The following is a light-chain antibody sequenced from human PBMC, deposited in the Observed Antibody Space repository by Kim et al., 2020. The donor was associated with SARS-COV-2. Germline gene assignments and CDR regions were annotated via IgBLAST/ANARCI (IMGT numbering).Light chain of an antibody. CDR1: QSISTS. Sequence: EIVMTQSPATLSLSPGEGATLSCRASQSISTSLAWYQQKPGQAPRLLIYHASTRATGIPARFSGSGSGTEFTLTITSLQSEDFAVYYCQQYDNWPPLTFGGGTKVDIK. V-gene: IGKV3-15*01. CDR2: HAS. CDR3: QQYDNWPPLT. J-gene: IGKJ4*01.